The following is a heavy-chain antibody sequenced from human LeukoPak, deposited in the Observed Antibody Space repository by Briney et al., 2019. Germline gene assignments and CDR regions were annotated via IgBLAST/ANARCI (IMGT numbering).Heavy chain of an antibody. CDR2: ISYDGSNK. J-gene: IGHJ4*02. Sequence: PGRSLRLSCAASGFTFSSYDMHWVRQAPGKGLEWVAVISYDGSNKYYADSVKGRFTISRDNSKNTLYLQMNSLRAEDTAVYYCARHSSYGDFDYWGQGTLVTVSS. CDR1: GFTFSSYD. V-gene: IGHV3-30*04. CDR3: ARHSSYGDFDY. D-gene: IGHD4-17*01.